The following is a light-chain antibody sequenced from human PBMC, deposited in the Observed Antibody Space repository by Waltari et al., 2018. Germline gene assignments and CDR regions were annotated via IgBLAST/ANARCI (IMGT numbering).Light chain of an antibody. CDR3: CSYAGAV. CDR1: SSGVGRYNL. CDR2: EGS. J-gene: IGLJ3*02. Sequence: QSALTQPASVSGSPGQSITISCTGTSSGVGRYNLVSWYQQHPGKAPKLMIYEGSKRPSGVSNRLSGSKSGNTASLTISGLQAEDEADYYCCSYAGAVFGGGTKLTIL. V-gene: IGLV2-23*01.